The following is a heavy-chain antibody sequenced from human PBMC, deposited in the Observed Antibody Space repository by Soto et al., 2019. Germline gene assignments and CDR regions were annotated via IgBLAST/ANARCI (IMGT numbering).Heavy chain of an antibody. CDR2: INVYNGNT. V-gene: IGHV1-18*01. CDR1: GYTFTNYG. CDR3: ARGVGSGSYYNHYNSFDP. D-gene: IGHD3-10*01. Sequence: QVQLVQSGGEVKKPGASVKVSCKASGYTFTNYGISWVRQAPGQGLEWMGWINVYNGNTKYAQKVQGRVTMTTDTATSTSNMALRSLRTDVTAVYYCARGVGSGSYYNHYNSFDPWGQGTLVTVSS. J-gene: IGHJ5*02.